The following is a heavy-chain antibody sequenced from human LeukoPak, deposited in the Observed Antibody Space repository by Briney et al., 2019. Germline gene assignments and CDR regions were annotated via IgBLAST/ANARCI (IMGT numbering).Heavy chain of an antibody. CDR3: ARHRGSNLNRSFDF. CDR1: SGSIIGYY. D-gene: IGHD1-14*01. J-gene: IGHJ4*02. Sequence: SETLSLTCTVSSGSIIGYYWSWIRQPPGKGLEWIASIYYSGSTNYNPSLKSRVTVSLDTSKNQFSLNLSSVTAADTAVYYCARHRGSNLNRSFDFWGQGTLVTVSS. CDR2: IYYSGST. V-gene: IGHV4-59*08.